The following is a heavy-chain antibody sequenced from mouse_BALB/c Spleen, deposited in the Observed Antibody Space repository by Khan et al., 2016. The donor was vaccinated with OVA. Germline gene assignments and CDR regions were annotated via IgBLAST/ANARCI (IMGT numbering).Heavy chain of an antibody. CDR1: GYTFTNYG. Sequence: QIQLVQSGPELKKPGETVKISCKASGYTFTNYGMNWVKQVPGKGLKWMGWINTYTGEPTYADDFKGRFAFSLETSASTAYLQINNLKNEDTATYFYAREDYYYFDYWGQGTTLTVSS. CDR2: INTYTGEP. V-gene: IGHV9-3-1*01. CDR3: AREDYYYFDY. J-gene: IGHJ2*01. D-gene: IGHD2-13*01.